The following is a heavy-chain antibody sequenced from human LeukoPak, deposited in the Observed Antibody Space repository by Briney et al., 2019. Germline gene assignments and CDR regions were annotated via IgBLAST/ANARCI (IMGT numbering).Heavy chain of an antibody. V-gene: IGHV4-34*01. CDR3: ARVSSGYYYEFGY. J-gene: IGHJ4*02. CDR2: INHSGST. Sequence: SETLSLTCAVYGGSFSGYYWSWIRQPPGKGLEWIGEINHSGSTNYNPSLKSRVTISVDTSKNQFSLKLSSVTAADTAVYYCARVSSGYYYEFGYWGQGTLVTVSS. CDR1: GGSFSGYY. D-gene: IGHD3-22*01.